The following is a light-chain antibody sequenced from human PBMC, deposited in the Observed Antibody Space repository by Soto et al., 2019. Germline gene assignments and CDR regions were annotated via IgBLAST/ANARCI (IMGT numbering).Light chain of an antibody. CDR1: ETISNHY. J-gene: IGKJ3*01. Sequence: EIVLMQSPDTLSSSPGERATLSCRASETISNHYIAWYQQKPGQAPRLLIFGASTRATGIPDRFSGSWSGTDFTLTISRLEPEDFAVYYCQNFGDSPFTFGPGTKVNIK. CDR2: GAS. V-gene: IGKV3-20*01. CDR3: QNFGDSPFT.